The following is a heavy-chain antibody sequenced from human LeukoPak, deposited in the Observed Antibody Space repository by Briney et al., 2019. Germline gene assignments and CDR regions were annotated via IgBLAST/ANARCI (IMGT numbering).Heavy chain of an antibody. CDR3: ASSEGIAAAGGFDY. J-gene: IGHJ4*02. CDR2: ISSSSSYI. D-gene: IGHD6-13*01. CDR1: GFTFSSYS. V-gene: IGHV3-21*01. Sequence: GGSLRLSCAASGFTFSSYSMYWVRQAPGKGLEWVSSISSSSSYIYYADSVKGRFTISRDNAKNSLYLQMNSLRAEDTAVYYCASSEGIAAAGGFDYWGQGTLVTVSS.